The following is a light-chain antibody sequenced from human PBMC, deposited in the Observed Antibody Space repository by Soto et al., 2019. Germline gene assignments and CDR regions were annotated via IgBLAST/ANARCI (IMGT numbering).Light chain of an antibody. J-gene: IGLJ1*01. CDR2: EVV. V-gene: IGLV2-8*01. CDR3: KSYAGSNTYV. Sequence: QSVLTQPPSASGSPGQSVTISCTGTKXDVGFYDSVSWYQHHPGKAPRLIIYEVVQRPSGVPDRFSGSKSGNTASLTVSGLQAADEADYFCKSYAGSNTYVFGSGTKVTVL. CDR1: KXDVGFYDS.